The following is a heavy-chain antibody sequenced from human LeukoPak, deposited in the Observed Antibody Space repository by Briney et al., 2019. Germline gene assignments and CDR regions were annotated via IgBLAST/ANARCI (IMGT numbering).Heavy chain of an antibody. D-gene: IGHD3-10*01. CDR1: GFTFDDYA. V-gene: IGHV3-9*01. J-gene: IGHJ6*02. Sequence: GGSLRLSCAASGFTFDDYAMHWVRQAPGKGLEWVSGISWNSGSIGYADSVKGRFTISRDNAKNSLYLQMNSLRAEDTALYYCAKCQRITMVRGAPRMDVWGQGTTVTVSS. CDR3: AKCQRITMVRGAPRMDV. CDR2: ISWNSGSI.